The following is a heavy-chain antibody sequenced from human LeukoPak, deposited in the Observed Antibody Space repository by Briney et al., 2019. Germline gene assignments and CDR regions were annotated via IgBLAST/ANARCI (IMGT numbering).Heavy chain of an antibody. Sequence: SETLSLTCTVSGGSISGSSYYWGWIRQPPGKGLEWIGSIYYSGSTNYNPSLKNRVTISVDTSKNQFSLKLSSVTAADTAVYYCARDSRWLQLWYFDYWGQGTLVTVSS. J-gene: IGHJ4*02. CDR3: ARDSRWLQLWYFDY. CDR1: GGSISGSSYY. CDR2: IYYSGST. V-gene: IGHV4-39*07. D-gene: IGHD5-24*01.